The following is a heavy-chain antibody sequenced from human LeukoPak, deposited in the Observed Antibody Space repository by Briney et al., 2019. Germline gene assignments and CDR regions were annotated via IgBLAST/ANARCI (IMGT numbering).Heavy chain of an antibody. J-gene: IGHJ4*02. CDR3: ARGTWDSGSYYQLDY. V-gene: IGHV1-69*05. D-gene: IGHD1-26*01. Sequence: LVKVSCKASGGTFSSYAISWVRQAPGQGLEWMGGIIPIFGTANYAQKFQGRVTITTDESTSTAYMELSSLRSEDTAVYYCARGTWDSGSYYQLDYWGQGTLVTVSS. CDR2: IIPIFGTA. CDR1: GGTFSSYA.